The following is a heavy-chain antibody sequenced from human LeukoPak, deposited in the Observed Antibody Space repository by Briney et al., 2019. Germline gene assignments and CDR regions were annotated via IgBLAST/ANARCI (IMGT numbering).Heavy chain of an antibody. Sequence: KPSETLSLTCAVYGGSFSGYYWSWIRQPPGKGLEWIGEINHSGSTNYNPSLKSRVTISVDTSKNQFSLKLSSVTAADTAVYYCASRQTGSDYWGQGTLVTVSS. CDR2: INHSGST. J-gene: IGHJ4*02. V-gene: IGHV4-34*01. CDR3: ASRQTGSDY. CDR1: GGSFSGYY. D-gene: IGHD3-9*01.